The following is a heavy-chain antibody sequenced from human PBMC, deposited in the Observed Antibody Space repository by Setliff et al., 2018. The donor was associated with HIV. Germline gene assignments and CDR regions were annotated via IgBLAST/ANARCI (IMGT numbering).Heavy chain of an antibody. CDR1: GGSIGGYS. V-gene: IGHV4-4*09. D-gene: IGHD6-13*01. Sequence: TSETLSLTCSVSGGSIGGYSWGWIRQSPGKGLEWIGYIYPSTSANYNPSLKSRVRILLDTSKNQFSLRLTSVTTADTAVYFCARGAWGIATTGSAYYMDVWGKGTTVTVSS. CDR3: ARGAWGIATTGSAYYMDV. CDR2: IYPSTSA. J-gene: IGHJ6*03.